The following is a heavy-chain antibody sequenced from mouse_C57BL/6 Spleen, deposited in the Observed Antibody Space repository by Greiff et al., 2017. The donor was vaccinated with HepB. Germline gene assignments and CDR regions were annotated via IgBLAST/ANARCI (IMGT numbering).Heavy chain of an antibody. Sequence: EVKLVESGPGLVKPSQSLSLTCSVTGYSITSGYYWNWIRQFPGNKLEWMGYISYDGSNNYNPSLKNRISITRDTSKNQFFLKLNSVTTEDTATYYCAREGVTTVPFDYWGQGTTLTVSS. CDR1: GYSITSGYY. D-gene: IGHD1-1*01. J-gene: IGHJ2*01. CDR3: AREGVTTVPFDY. V-gene: IGHV3-6*01. CDR2: ISYDGSN.